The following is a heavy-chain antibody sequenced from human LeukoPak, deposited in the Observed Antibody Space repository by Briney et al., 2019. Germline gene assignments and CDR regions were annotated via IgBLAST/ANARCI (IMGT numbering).Heavy chain of an antibody. J-gene: IGHJ2*01. CDR2: IYYSGST. CDR1: GGSISSGDYY. CDR3: ASPTSKSWYFDL. Sequence: NASETLSLTCTVSGGSISSGDYYWSWIRQPPGKGLEWIGYIYYSGSTYYNPSLKSRVTISVDTSKNQFSLKLSSVTAADTAVYYCASPTSKSWYFDLWGRGTLVTVSS. V-gene: IGHV4-30-4*01.